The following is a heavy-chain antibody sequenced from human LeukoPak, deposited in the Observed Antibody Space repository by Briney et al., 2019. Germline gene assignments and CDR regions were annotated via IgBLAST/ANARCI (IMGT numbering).Heavy chain of an antibody. Sequence: ASVKVSCKASGYTFTGYYMHWVRQAPGQGLEWMGWINPNSGGTNYAQKFQGWVTMTRDTSISTAYMELSRLRSDDTAVYYRARVNYDSSGYNWFDPWGQGTLVTVSS. V-gene: IGHV1-2*04. CDR1: GYTFTGYY. D-gene: IGHD3-22*01. J-gene: IGHJ5*02. CDR3: ARVNYDSSGYNWFDP. CDR2: INPNSGGT.